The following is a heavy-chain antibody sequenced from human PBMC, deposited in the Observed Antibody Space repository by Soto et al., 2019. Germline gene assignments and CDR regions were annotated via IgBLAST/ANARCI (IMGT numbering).Heavy chain of an antibody. V-gene: IGHV1-2*04. CDR2: INPNSGGT. J-gene: IGHJ6*02. CDR1: GYTFTGYY. D-gene: IGHD5-12*01. Sequence: GASVKVSCKASGYTFTGYYMHWVRQAPGQGLEWMGWINPNSGGTNYAQKFQGWVTMTRDTSISTAYVELSRLRSDDTAVYYCARAGGYSGYDLYYYYGMDVWGQGTTVTVSS. CDR3: ARAGGYSGYDLYYYYGMDV.